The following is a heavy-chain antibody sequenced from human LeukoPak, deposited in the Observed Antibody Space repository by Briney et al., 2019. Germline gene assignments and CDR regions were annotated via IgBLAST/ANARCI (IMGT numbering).Heavy chain of an antibody. CDR2: VNHSGYT. D-gene: IGHD4-17*01. CDR1: GVPFSTYY. V-gene: IGHV4-34*01. J-gene: IGHJ4*02. CDR3: ARQLYGSDY. Sequence: PSETLSLTCDVSGVPFSTYYWSWIRQSPEKGLEWIGEVNHSGYTNLNPSLKSRVTISVDTSKNQFSLKLSSVTAADTAVYYCARQLYGSDYWGQGTLVTVSS.